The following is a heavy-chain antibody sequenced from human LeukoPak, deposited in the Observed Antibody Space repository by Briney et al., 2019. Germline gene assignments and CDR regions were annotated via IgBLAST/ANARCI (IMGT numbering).Heavy chain of an antibody. D-gene: IGHD2-2*01. Sequence: GESLRLSCAASEFTFSTYAMSWVRQAPGQGLESFSNIRGGGGVTYYSDSVNGQHTISRDNSKHPVYLHMNSLRDDDTALYDSTKCTRLEPPAMPRGPWGRGPLVTVSS. CDR1: EFTFSTYA. J-gene: IGHJ5*02. CDR2: IRGGGGVT. V-gene: IGHV3-23*01. CDR3: TKCTRLEPPAMPRGP.